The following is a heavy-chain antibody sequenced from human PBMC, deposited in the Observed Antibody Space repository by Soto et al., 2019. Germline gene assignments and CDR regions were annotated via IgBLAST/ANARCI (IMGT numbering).Heavy chain of an antibody. J-gene: IGHJ4*02. D-gene: IGHD6-6*01. Sequence: QVQLVQSGAEVKKPGASVKVSCKASGYTFTSYYMHWVRQAPGQGLEWMGIINPSGGSTSYAQKFQGRVNMTRDTFTSTVYMELSSLRSEDTAVYYCARDSASQYSSSSNFDYWGQGTLVTVSS. CDR2: INPSGGST. CDR3: ARDSASQYSSSSNFDY. CDR1: GYTFTSYY. V-gene: IGHV1-46*03.